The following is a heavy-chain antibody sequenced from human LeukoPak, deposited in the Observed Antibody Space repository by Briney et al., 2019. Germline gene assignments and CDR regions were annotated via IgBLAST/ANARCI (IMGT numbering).Heavy chain of an antibody. J-gene: IGHJ4*02. CDR1: GYTFTGYY. CDR3: ARSPQGKHNDY. CDR2: INPNSGGT. V-gene: IGHV1-2*06. Sequence: ASVKVSCKASGYTFTGYYKHWVRQAPGQGLEWMGRINPNSGGTNYAQKFQGRVTMTRDTSISTAYMELSRLRSDDTAVYYCARSPQGKHNDYWGQGTLVTVSS.